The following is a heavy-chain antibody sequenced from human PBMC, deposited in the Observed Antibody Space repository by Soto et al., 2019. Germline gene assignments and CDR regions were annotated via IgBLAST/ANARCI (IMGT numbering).Heavy chain of an antibody. D-gene: IGHD5-18*01. Sequence: QVQLVQSGAEVKKPGSSVKVSYKASGGTFTNYVINWVRQAPGQGLEWMGGIIPICGRADYAQKFQGRVTITADESTRTAYMELSSLTSEDTAVYYCARALRGYSYGYVDWGQGTLVTVSS. CDR3: ARALRGYSYGYVD. V-gene: IGHV1-69*01. CDR2: IIPICGRA. CDR1: GGTFTNYV. J-gene: IGHJ4*02.